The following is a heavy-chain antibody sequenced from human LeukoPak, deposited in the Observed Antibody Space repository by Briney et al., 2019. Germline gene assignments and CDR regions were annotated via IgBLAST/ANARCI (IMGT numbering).Heavy chain of an antibody. CDR3: ARLLNNYNAGDPDTFDM. V-gene: IGHV4-59*11. Sequence: PSETLSLTCTVSCSSISSHYWSWLRQPPQRGMEWNGFIYYTGTTRYNPSLRGRVTMSVDSSRNHFSLKLTSMTAADTALYYCARLLNNYNAGDPDTFDMWGQGTMVTVSS. CDR2: IYYTGTT. J-gene: IGHJ3*02. CDR1: CSSISSHY. D-gene: IGHD2-21*02.